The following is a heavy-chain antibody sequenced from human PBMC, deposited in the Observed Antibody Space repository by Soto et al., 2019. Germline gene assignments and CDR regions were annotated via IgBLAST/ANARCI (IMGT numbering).Heavy chain of an antibody. CDR2: ISHSGGT. CDR1: GGSFSGYF. V-gene: IGHV4-34*01. J-gene: IGHJ4*02. Sequence: PSETLSLTCTVSGGSFSGYFWSWIRQPPGKGLEWIAEISHSGGTNFNPSLKSRITISADTSKNQFSLKLNSVAAADTAVYYCVRNFDFWGQGTPVTVSS. CDR3: VRNFDF.